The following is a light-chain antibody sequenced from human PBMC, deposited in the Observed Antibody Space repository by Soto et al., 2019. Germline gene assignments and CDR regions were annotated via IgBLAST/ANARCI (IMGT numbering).Light chain of an antibody. Sequence: EIVMTQSPATLSVSPGERATLSCRAGQSVSSNLAWYQQKPGQAPRLVIYGASTRATGIPARFSGSGSGTDFTLTISSLQPEDFATYYCQQYNSYPLTFGQGTRLEIK. CDR2: GAS. J-gene: IGKJ5*01. CDR3: QQYNSYPLT. CDR1: QSVSSN. V-gene: IGKV3-15*01.